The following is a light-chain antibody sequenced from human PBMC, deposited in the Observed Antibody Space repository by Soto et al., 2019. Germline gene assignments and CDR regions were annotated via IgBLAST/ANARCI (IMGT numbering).Light chain of an antibody. V-gene: IGLV2-11*01. CDR3: SSYAGSNTWA. Sequence: QSALTQPRSVSGSPGQSVAISCTGTSSDVGGYNYVSWYQQYPGKAPKLMIYDVNKWPSGVPDRFSGSKSGNTASLTISGLQAEDEADSYCSSYAGSNTWAFGGGTKVTVL. CDR2: DVN. J-gene: IGLJ3*02. CDR1: SSDVGGYNY.